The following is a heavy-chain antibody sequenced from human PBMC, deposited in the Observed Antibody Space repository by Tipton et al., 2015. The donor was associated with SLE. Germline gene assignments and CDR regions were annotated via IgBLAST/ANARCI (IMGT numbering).Heavy chain of an antibody. CDR3: ARRAYSDYVFDN. J-gene: IGHJ4*02. D-gene: IGHD5-12*01. V-gene: IGHV4-39*07. CDR2: IYYNGET. Sequence: TLSLTCTVSGGSVSSNLHYWGWIRQPPRKGLEWIGTIYYNGETYYNPSLKSRVTISVDTSKNQFSVSLTSVTAADTAMYYCARRAYSDYVFDNWGQGTLVTVSS. CDR1: GGSVSSNLHY.